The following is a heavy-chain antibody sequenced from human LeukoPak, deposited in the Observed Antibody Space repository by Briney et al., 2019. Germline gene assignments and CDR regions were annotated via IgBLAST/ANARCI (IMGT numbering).Heavy chain of an antibody. V-gene: IGHV3-9*01. CDR1: GFTFDDYA. J-gene: IGHJ4*02. D-gene: IGHD2-21*02. Sequence: PGGSLGLSCAASGFTFDDYAMHWVRHVPGKGLEWVSGISWNTGTIVYADSVKGRFTISRDNAKNSLHLQMNSLRAEDTAVYYCAKDVGGRWPLYYFDYWGQGTLVTVSS. CDR2: ISWNTGTI. CDR3: AKDVGGRWPLYYFDY.